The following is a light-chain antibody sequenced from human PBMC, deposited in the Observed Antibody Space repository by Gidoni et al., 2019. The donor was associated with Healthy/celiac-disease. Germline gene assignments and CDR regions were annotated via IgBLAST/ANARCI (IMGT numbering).Light chain of an antibody. J-gene: IGKJ1*01. Sequence: IHITQSPSSLASSVGARVIITCLASQSISSYLKWYQQKPGKAPKLLIYASSSLNSGVPSRISGSGGGKDFTLTSSSRQHEYLANYYGQQSYSTWTFGQGTKVEIK. CDR3: QQSYSTWT. CDR2: ASS. CDR1: QSISSY. V-gene: IGKV1-39*01.